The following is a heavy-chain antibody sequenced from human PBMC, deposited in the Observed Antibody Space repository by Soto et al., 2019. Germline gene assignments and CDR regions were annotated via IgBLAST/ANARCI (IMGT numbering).Heavy chain of an antibody. CDR2: ISSNGGST. CDR1: GFTFSSYA. CDR3: VKGDPSWYSIHYGMDV. J-gene: IGHJ6*02. V-gene: IGHV3-64D*08. Sequence: EVQLVESGGGLVQPGGSLRLSCSASGFTFSSYAMHWVRQAPGKGLEYVSAISSNGGSTYYADSVKGRFTISRDNSKNTLYLQMSRLRAEDTAVYYCVKGDPSWYSIHYGMDVWGQGTTVTVSS. D-gene: IGHD2-15*01.